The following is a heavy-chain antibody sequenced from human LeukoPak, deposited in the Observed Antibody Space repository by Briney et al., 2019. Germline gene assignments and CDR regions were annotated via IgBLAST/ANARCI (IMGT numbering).Heavy chain of an antibody. CDR1: GITVTSNH. V-gene: IGHV4-34*01. CDR2: INHSGST. D-gene: IGHD6-6*01. Sequence: GSLRLSCAASGITVTSNHMSWIRQPPGKGLEWIGEINHSGSTNYNPSLKSRVTISVDTSKNQFSLKLSSVTAADTAVYYCARAYSSSSYYYYGMDVWGQGTTVTVSS. CDR3: ARAYSSSSYYYYGMDV. J-gene: IGHJ6*02.